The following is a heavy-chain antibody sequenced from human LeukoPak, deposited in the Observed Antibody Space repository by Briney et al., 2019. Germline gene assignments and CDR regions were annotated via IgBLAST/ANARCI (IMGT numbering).Heavy chain of an antibody. V-gene: IGHV4-38-2*02. CDR1: GYSISSGYY. D-gene: IGHD6-19*01. Sequence: SETLSLTCTVSGYSISSGYYWGWIRQPPGKGLEWIGSIYHSGSTYYNPSLKSRVTISVDTSKNQFSLKLSSVTAADTAVYYCARDRSAWYYADYWAREPWSPSPQ. CDR3: ARDRSAWYYADY. CDR2: IYHSGST. J-gene: IGHJ4*02.